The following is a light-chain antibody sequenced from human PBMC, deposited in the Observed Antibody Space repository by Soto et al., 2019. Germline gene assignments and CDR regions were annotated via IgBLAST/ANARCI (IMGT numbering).Light chain of an antibody. V-gene: IGKV1-39*01. CDR2: AAF. CDR3: QQSYRTPHT. Sequence: DIQMTQSPSSLSASVGDRVTITCRASQSISTYLLWYQQRQGRAPKLLIYAAFNLLSGGPSRFRGSGSGTNFTLTISSLQPEDFATYYCQQSYRTPHTFGQWTKLETK. CDR1: QSISTY. J-gene: IGKJ2*01.